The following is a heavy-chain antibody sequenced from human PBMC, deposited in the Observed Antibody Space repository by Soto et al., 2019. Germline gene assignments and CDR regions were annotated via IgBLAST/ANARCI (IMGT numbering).Heavy chain of an antibody. D-gene: IGHD6-19*01. CDR2: IYGGGTT. CDR3: VQTTGWPGFDF. CDR1: GFAVSSIY. Sequence: EVQLVESGGGLIQPGGSLRLSCGASGFAVSSIYMTWVRQAPGKGLEWVSVIYGGGTTYYADSVKGRFTISRDTSKNTLYLQMNSLRAEDTAVYYCVQTTGWPGFDFWGQGTLVTVSS. V-gene: IGHV3-53*01. J-gene: IGHJ4*02.